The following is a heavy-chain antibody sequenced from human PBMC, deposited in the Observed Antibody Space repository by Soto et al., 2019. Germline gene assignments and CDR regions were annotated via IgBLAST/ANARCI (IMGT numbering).Heavy chain of an antibody. CDR3: ARTLVSVAEYFDY. J-gene: IGHJ4*02. CDR1: GFTFSNYE. V-gene: IGHV3-33*08. D-gene: IGHD6-19*01. CDR2: IWYDGSNK. Sequence: GGSLRLSCAASGFTFSNYEMHWVRQAPGKGLEWVAVIWYDGSNKYYADSVKGRFTISRDNSKNTLYLQMNSLRAEDTAVYYCARTLVSVAEYFDYWGQGTLVTVSS.